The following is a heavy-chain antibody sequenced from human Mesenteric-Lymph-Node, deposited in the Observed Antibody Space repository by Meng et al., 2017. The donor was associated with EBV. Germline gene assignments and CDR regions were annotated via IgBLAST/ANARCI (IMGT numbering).Heavy chain of an antibody. Sequence: VQPVQAGSEAKKPGASVKVSCTASGYTFTGYYVHWVRQAPGQGLEWMGWINPNSGGTNYAQKFQGWVTMTRDTSINTAYMELSRLRSDDTAVYYRARDDYGDLPLDYWGQGTLVTVSS. CDR2: INPNSGGT. CDR1: GYTFTGYY. D-gene: IGHD4-17*01. CDR3: ARDDYGDLPLDY. V-gene: IGHV1-2*04. J-gene: IGHJ4*02.